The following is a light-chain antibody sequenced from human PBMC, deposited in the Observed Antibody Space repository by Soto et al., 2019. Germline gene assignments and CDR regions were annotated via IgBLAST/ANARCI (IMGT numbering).Light chain of an antibody. V-gene: IGLV2-14*01. CDR3: PSYTRSHIGV. CDR2: DVS. J-gene: IGLJ7*01. CDR1: SSDVGGYDF. Sequence: QSVLTQPASVSGSPGQSITISCTGTSSDVGGYDFVSWYQQRPGKAPKLIIYDVSNRPSGVSNRFSGSKSGNTASLTISGLQADDDADYYCPSYTRSHIGVFGGGPHLTVL.